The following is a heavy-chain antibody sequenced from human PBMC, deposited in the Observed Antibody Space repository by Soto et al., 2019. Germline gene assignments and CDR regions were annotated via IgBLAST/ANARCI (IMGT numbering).Heavy chain of an antibody. CDR1: GFTFSSYS. Sequence: GGSLRLSCAASGFTFSSYSMNWVRQAPGKGLEWVSSISSSSSYIYYADSVKGRFTISRDNAKNSLYLQMNSLRAEDTAVYYRARDQYSSGWFNWFDPWGQGTLVTVSS. CDR3: ARDQYSSGWFNWFDP. V-gene: IGHV3-21*01. D-gene: IGHD6-19*01. CDR2: ISSSSSYI. J-gene: IGHJ5*02.